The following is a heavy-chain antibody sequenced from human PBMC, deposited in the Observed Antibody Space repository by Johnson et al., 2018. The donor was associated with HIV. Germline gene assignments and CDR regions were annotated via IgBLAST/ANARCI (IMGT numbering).Heavy chain of an antibody. CDR1: GFTFSSYG. D-gene: IGHD2/OR15-2a*01. Sequence: QLVESGGGVVQPGGSLRLSCVASGFTFSSYGMHWVRQAPGKGLEWVANIKQDGSEIYYVDSVKGRFTISRDNAEHSLYLQMNSLRVEDTAVYYCAKDLSYPKTRAFDIWGQGTMVTVSS. V-gene: IGHV3-7*01. CDR2: IKQDGSEI. J-gene: IGHJ3*02. CDR3: AKDLSYPKTRAFDI.